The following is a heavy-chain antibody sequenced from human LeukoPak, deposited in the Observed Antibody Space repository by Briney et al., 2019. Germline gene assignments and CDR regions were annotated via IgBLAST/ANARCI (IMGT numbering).Heavy chain of an antibody. Sequence: GGSLRLSCAASGFTVSSNYMSWVRQAPGKGLEWVSVIYSGGSIYYADSVKGRFTISRDNSKNALNLQMNSLRAEDTAVYYCARDLLMQDFLWGSPYWGQGTLVTVSS. D-gene: IGHD3-16*01. CDR3: ARDLLMQDFLWGSPY. CDR1: GFTVSSNY. V-gene: IGHV3-53*05. CDR2: IYSGGSI. J-gene: IGHJ4*02.